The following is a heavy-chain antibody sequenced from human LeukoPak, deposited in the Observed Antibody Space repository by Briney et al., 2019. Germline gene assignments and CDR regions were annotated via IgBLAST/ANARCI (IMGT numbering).Heavy chain of an antibody. CDR1: GGSINSYY. J-gene: IGHJ6*03. V-gene: IGHV4-34*01. D-gene: IGHD1-26*01. Sequence: SETLSLTCTVSGGSINSYYWSWIRQPPGKGLEWIGEINHSGSTNYNPSLKSRVTISVDTSKNQFSLKLSSVTAADTAVYYCARVIRASGSPSRQYYYYYYMDVWGKGTTVTVSS. CDR3: ARVIRASGSPSRQYYYYYYMDV. CDR2: INHSGST.